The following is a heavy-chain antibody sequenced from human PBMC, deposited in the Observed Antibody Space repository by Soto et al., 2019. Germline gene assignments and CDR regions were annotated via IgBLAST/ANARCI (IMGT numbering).Heavy chain of an antibody. CDR2: IYSGGST. Sequence: LRXSFAASMFTDRRNYISWLRQSPGKGLEWVSVIYSGGSTYYADSVNGRFTISRDNSKNTVYLQMNSLRAEDTAVYYCARAYSGYDWYWFDTWGHGTLVTVSS. J-gene: IGHJ5*01. D-gene: IGHD5-12*01. CDR3: ARAYSGYDWYWFDT. CDR1: MFTDRRNY. V-gene: IGHV3-53*01.